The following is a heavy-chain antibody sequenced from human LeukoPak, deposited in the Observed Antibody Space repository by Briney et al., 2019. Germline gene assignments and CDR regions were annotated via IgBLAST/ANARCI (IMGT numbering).Heavy chain of an antibody. CDR3: ARGYCSSTSCYQFDY. CDR1: GFTFSDYY. CDR2: ISSSSSYT. V-gene: IGHV3-11*06. J-gene: IGHJ4*02. D-gene: IGHD2-2*01. Sequence: GGSLRLSCAASGFTFSDYYMSWIRQAPGKGLEWVSYISSSSSYTNYADSVKGRFTISRDNAKNSLYLQMNSLRAEDTAVYYCARGYCSSTSCYQFDYWGQGTLVTVSS.